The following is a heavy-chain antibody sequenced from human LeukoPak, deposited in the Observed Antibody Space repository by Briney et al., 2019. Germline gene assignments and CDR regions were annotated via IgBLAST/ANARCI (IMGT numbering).Heavy chain of an antibody. Sequence: SETLSLTCTVSGGSLSSSSYYWGWIRQPPGKGLEWIGSIYYSGCTYYNPSLKSRVTISVDTSKHQFSLKLSSVTAADTAVYYCASGRLIVVVPAAITYWGQGTLVTVSS. CDR3: ASGRLIVVVPAAITY. CDR2: IYYSGCT. V-gene: IGHV4-39*07. J-gene: IGHJ4*02. D-gene: IGHD2-2*01. CDR1: GGSLSSSSYY.